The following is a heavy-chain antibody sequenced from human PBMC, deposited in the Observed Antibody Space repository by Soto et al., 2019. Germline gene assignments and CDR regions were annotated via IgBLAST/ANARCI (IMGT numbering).Heavy chain of an antibody. CDR2: IRSKAYGGTT. CDR1: GFTFGDYA. CDR3: TREGLVRVQRYYYYYMDV. Sequence: GGSLRLSCTASGFTFGDYAMSWFRQAPGKGLEWVGFIRSKAYGGTTEYATSVKGRFTISRDDSKSIAYLQMNSLKTEDTAVYYCTREGLVRVQRYYYYYMDVWGKGTTVTVSS. V-gene: IGHV3-49*03. J-gene: IGHJ6*03. D-gene: IGHD6-6*01.